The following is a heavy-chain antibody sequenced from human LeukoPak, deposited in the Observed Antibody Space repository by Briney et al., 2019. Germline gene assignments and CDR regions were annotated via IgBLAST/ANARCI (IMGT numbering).Heavy chain of an antibody. CDR1: GGSISSGAYY. D-gene: IGHD5-18*01. CDR3: ARDSGYSYGPFDY. CDR2: IYYSGST. J-gene: IGHJ4*02. Sequence: PSETLSLTCTVSGGSISSGAYYWSWIRQHPAKGLEWIGYIYYSGSTYYSPSLKSRVTISVDTSKNQFSLKLSSVTAADTAVYYCARDSGYSYGPFDYWGQGTLVTVSS. V-gene: IGHV4-31*03.